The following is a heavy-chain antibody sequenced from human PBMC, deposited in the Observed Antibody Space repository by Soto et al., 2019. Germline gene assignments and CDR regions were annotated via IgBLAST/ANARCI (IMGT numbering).Heavy chain of an antibody. Sequence: GGSLRLSCAASGFTFSSYGMHWVRQAPGKGLEWVAVISYDGSNKYYADSVKGRFTISRDNSKNTLYLQMNSLRAEDTAVYYCAKDDVVVPAAIQWPPTGEYYYYYGMDVWGQGTTVTVSS. CDR1: GFTFSSYG. D-gene: IGHD2-2*02. V-gene: IGHV3-30*18. CDR2: ISYDGSNK. J-gene: IGHJ6*02. CDR3: AKDDVVVPAAIQWPPTGEYYYYYGMDV.